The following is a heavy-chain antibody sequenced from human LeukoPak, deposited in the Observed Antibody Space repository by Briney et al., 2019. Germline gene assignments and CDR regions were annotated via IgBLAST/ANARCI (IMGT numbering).Heavy chain of an antibody. J-gene: IGHJ4*02. CDR3: ARAGGKYSSSLLDY. CDR1: GFTFSSYS. CDR2: VSSSSSYI. Sequence: PGGSLRLSCAASGFTFSSYSRNWVRQAPGKGLEWVSSVSSSSSYIYYADSVKGRFTISRDNAKNSLYLQMNSLRAEDTAVYYCARAGGKYSSSLLDYWGQGTLVTVSS. V-gene: IGHV3-21*01. D-gene: IGHD6-6*01.